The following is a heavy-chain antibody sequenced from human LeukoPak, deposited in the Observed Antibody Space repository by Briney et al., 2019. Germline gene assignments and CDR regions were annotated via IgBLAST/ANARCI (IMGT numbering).Heavy chain of an antibody. CDR1: GFIFSDFW. J-gene: IGHJ4*02. D-gene: IGHD6-13*01. Sequence: GGSLRLSCAASGFIFSDFWMFWVRQVPGKGLVWVSQINPDGTGTTYADSAKGRFTVSRDNTKNTMFIEMNSLTVENTAVYFCARGTAETAGIDYWGQGTLVSVSA. CDR2: INPDGTGT. V-gene: IGHV3-74*01. CDR3: ARGTAETAGIDY.